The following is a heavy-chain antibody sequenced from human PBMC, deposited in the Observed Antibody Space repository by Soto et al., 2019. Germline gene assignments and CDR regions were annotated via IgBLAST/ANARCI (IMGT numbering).Heavy chain of an antibody. Sequence: GGSLRLSCAASGFTFSSYSMNWVRQAPGKGLEWVSYISSSSSTIYYADSVKGRFTISRDNAKNSLYLQMNSLRDEDTAVYYCARDKLRFLEWSYYFDYWGQGTLVTVYS. D-gene: IGHD3-3*01. CDR3: ARDKLRFLEWSYYFDY. J-gene: IGHJ4*02. CDR2: ISSSSSTI. CDR1: GFTFSSYS. V-gene: IGHV3-48*02.